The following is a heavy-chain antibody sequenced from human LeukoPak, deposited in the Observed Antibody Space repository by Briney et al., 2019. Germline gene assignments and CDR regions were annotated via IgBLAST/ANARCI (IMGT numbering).Heavy chain of an antibody. J-gene: IGHJ5*02. D-gene: IGHD4-17*01. CDR1: GFTFSAYY. CDR3: ARNAREVYGDYSYFDP. V-gene: IGHV1-2*06. CDR2: INSNTGGT. Sequence: ASVKVSCKASGFTFSAYYMNWVRQAPGQGLEWMGRINSNTGGTNYAQKFQGRVTMTRDTSISTAYMELSRLRSDDTAVYYCARNAREVYGDYSYFDPWGQGTLVSVSS.